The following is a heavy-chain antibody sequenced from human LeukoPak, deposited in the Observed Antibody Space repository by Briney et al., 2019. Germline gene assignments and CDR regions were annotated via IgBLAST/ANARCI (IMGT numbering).Heavy chain of an antibody. J-gene: IGHJ4*02. CDR2: ISYDGSNR. V-gene: IGHV3-30*18. D-gene: IGHD3-9*01. Sequence: GGSLRLSCAASGFDFSGYGMHWVRQAPGKGLGWVAVISYDGSNRYYGDSVKGRFTIYRDNSKNTLYLQMNSLRAEDSAVYYCAKDYDILTGYCIGYYFDYWGQGTLVTVSS. CDR1: GFDFSGYG. CDR3: AKDYDILTGYCIGYYFDY.